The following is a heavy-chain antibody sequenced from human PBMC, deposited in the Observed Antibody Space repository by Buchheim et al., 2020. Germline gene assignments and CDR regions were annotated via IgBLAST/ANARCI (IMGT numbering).Heavy chain of an antibody. J-gene: IGHJ5*01. CDR1: GGSITSSHW. CDR3: ARDPSSSATFDS. CDR2: IYHTGST. D-gene: IGHD2-2*01. Sequence: QVQLQESGPGLVKPSGTLSLTCAVSGGSITSSHWWTWVRQPPGKGLEWIGEIYHTGSTNYRPSLASRVTVLVARSKNMFSLTLRSVTAADTGFYYCARDPSSSATFDSWGQGTL. V-gene: IGHV4-4*02.